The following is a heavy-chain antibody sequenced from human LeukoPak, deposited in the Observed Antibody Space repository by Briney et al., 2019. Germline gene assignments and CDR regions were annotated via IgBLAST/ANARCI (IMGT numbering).Heavy chain of an antibody. Sequence: SVKVSCKASGGTFSSYAISWVRQAPGQGLEWMGGIIPIFGTANYAQKFQGRVTITADESTSTAYMELSSLRSEDTAVYYCASHPSPQLHHFDYWGQGTLVTVSS. D-gene: IGHD2-2*01. CDR3: ASHPSPQLHHFDY. CDR2: IIPIFGTA. CDR1: GGTFSSYA. J-gene: IGHJ4*02. V-gene: IGHV1-69*13.